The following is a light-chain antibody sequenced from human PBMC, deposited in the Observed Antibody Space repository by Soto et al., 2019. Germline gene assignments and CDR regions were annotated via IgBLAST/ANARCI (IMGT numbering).Light chain of an antibody. J-gene: IGLJ1*01. CDR1: SSNIGAGYD. V-gene: IGLV1-40*01. CDR2: GNS. CDR3: QSYDSSLSGYV. Sequence: QSVLTQPPSVSGAPGQRVTISCTGSSSNIGAGYDVHWYHQLPGTAPKLLIYGNSNRPSGVPDRFSGSKSGTSASLAITGLQAEDEAEYYCQSYDSSLSGYVFGTGTKVTVL.